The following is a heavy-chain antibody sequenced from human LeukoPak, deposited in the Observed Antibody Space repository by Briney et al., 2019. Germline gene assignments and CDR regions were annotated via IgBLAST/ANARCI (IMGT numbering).Heavy chain of an antibody. J-gene: IGHJ4*02. D-gene: IGHD3-16*02. V-gene: IGHV4-39*07. CDR3: ARIFWGSYRPFDY. CDR2: INHSGST. CDR1: GGSISSSSYY. Sequence: SETLSLTCTVSGGSISSSSYYWSWIRQPPGKGLEWIGEINHSGSTNYNPSLKSRVTISVDTSKNQFSLKLSSVTAADTAVYYCARIFWGSYRPFDYWGQGTLVTVSS.